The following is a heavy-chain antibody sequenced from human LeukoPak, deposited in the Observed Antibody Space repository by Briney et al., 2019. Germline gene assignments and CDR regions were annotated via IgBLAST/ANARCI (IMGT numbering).Heavy chain of an antibody. CDR3: ARDWGGYSYGYYYYSGMDV. V-gene: IGHV1-69*04. CDR2: IILILGIA. D-gene: IGHD5-18*01. J-gene: IGHJ6*02. CDR1: GGTFSSYA. Sequence: ASVKVSCKASGGTFSSYAISWVRQAPGQGLKWMGRIILILGIANYAQKFQGRVTITADKSTSTAYMELSSLRSEDTAVYYCARDWGGYSYGYYYYSGMDVWGQGTTVTVSS.